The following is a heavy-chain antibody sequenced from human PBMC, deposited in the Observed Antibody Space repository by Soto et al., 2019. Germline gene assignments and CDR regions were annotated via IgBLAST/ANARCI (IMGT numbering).Heavy chain of an antibody. CDR1: GFIFSDYY. CDR3: TRVDFYGSGTYDY. CDR2: SRNKANNDTT. D-gene: IGHD3-10*01. J-gene: IGHJ4*02. Sequence: PGGSLRLSCAASGFIFSDYYMDWVRQAPGKGLEWVGRSRNKANNDTTEYAAFVKGRFIISRDESKNSLYLQMNSLKTEDTAVYYCTRVDFYGSGTYDYWGPGTLVT. V-gene: IGHV3-72*01.